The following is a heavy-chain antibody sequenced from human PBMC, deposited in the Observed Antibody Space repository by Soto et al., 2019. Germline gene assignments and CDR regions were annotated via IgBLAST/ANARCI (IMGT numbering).Heavy chain of an antibody. CDR1: GYSFTSYW. D-gene: IGHD2-2*01. V-gene: IGHV5-51*01. CDR3: ARHGCSSTSCPYYYYYGMDV. CDR2: IYPGDSDT. J-gene: IGHJ6*02. Sequence: GASLKISCKGSGYSFTSYWIGWVRQMPGKGLEWMGIIYPGDSDTRYSPSFHGQVTISADKSISTAYLQWSSLKASDTAMYYCARHGCSSTSCPYYYYYGMDVWGQGTTVTVSS.